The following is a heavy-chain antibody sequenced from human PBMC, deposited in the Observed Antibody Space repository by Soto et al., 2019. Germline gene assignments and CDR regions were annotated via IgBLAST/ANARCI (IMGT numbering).Heavy chain of an antibody. D-gene: IGHD3-22*01. J-gene: IGHJ5*02. CDR3: ARGYYYDSRGYYPPWFAP. Sequence: PGESLKISCKGSGYSFTSYWISWVRQMPGKGLEWMGRIDPSDSYTNYSPSFQGHVTISADKSISTAYLQWSSLKASDTAMYYFARGYYYDSRGYYPPWFAPGGQGPLVTVSS. V-gene: IGHV5-10-1*01. CDR2: IDPSDSYT. CDR1: GYSFTSYW.